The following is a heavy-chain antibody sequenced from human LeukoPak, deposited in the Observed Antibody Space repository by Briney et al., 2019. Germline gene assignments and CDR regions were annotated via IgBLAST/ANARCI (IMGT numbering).Heavy chain of an antibody. Sequence: PGGSLRLACAASGFTFSSYGMHWVRQAPGKGLEWVAFIRYDGSNKYYADSVKGRFTISRDNSKNTLYLQMNSLRAEDTAVYYCAKGGLRFLEWLFIHWGQGTLVTVSS. CDR3: AKGGLRFLEWLFIH. CDR2: IRYDGSNK. V-gene: IGHV3-30*02. D-gene: IGHD3-3*01. CDR1: GFTFSSYG. J-gene: IGHJ4*02.